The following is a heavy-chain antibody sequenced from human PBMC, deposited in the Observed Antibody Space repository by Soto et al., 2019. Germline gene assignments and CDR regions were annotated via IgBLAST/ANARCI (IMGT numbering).Heavy chain of an antibody. V-gene: IGHV4-59*01. D-gene: IGHD3-10*01. CDR2: IYYTGTT. CDR1: GGSISGYY. J-gene: IGHJ4*02. CDR3: ARHYDSGSYPLDF. Sequence: SETLSLTCTVSGGSISGYYWSWIRQPPGKGLERIAYIYYTGTTNYSPSLASRVTVSVDTSKNQFSLKLTSVTAADTAVYYCARHYDSGSYPLDFWGQGALVTVSS.